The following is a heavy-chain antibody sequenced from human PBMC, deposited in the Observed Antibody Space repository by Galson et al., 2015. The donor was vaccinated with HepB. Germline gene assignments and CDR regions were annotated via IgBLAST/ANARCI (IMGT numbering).Heavy chain of an antibody. Sequence: CKASGGTFSSYAISWVRQAPGQGLEWMGGIIPIFGTANYAQKFQGRVTITADESTSTAYMELSSLRSEDTAVYYCASDAYSGSYSAGFDYWGQGTLVTVSS. V-gene: IGHV1-69*01. CDR3: ASDAYSGSYSAGFDY. J-gene: IGHJ4*02. CDR2: IIPIFGTA. D-gene: IGHD1-26*01. CDR1: GGTFSSYA.